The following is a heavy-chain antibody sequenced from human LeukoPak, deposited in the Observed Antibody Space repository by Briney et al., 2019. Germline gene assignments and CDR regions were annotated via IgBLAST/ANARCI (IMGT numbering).Heavy chain of an antibody. CDR3: ARDSQRGMVRGVIIDY. CDR1: GYTFTGYY. Sequence: GASVKVSCKASGYTFTGYYMHWVRQAPGQGLEWMGWINPNSGGTNYAQKFQGRVTMTRDTSISTAYMELSRLRSDDTAVYYCARDSQRGMVRGVIIDYWGQGTLVTVSS. D-gene: IGHD3-10*01. J-gene: IGHJ4*02. CDR2: INPNSGGT. V-gene: IGHV1-2*02.